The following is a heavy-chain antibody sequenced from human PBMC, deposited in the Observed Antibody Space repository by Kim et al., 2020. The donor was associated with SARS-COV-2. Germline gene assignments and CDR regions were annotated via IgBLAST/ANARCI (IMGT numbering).Heavy chain of an antibody. J-gene: IGHJ4*02. CDR3: ARRGGHCSSTSCYFKDY. CDR2: IYYSGST. V-gene: IGHV4-39*01. D-gene: IGHD2-2*01. Sequence: SETLSLTCTASGGSISSSSYYWGWIRQPPGKGLEWIGSIYYSGSTYYNPSLKSRVTISVDTSKNQFSLKLSSVTAADTAVYYCARRGGHCSSTSCYFKDYWGQGTLVTVSS. CDR1: GGSISSSSYY.